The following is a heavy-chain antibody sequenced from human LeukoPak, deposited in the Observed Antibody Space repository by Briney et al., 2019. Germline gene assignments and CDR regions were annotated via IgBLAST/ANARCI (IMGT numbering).Heavy chain of an antibody. J-gene: IGHJ6*04. Sequence: SVKVACKASGGTFSSYAISWVRQAPGQGLEWMGGIIPIFGTANYAQKFQGRVTITADESTSTAYMELSSLRSEDTAVYYCASTPYCSSTSCSKRDHYGMDVWGKGTTVTVSS. D-gene: IGHD2-2*01. CDR1: GGTFSSYA. V-gene: IGHV1-69*13. CDR3: ASTPYCSSTSCSKRDHYGMDV. CDR2: IIPIFGTA.